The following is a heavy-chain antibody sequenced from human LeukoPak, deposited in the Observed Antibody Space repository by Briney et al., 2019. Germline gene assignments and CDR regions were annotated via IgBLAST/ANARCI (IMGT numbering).Heavy chain of an antibody. Sequence: GGSLRLSCAASGFTFSSYWMSWVRQAPGKGLEGVANIKQDGSEKYYADSVKGRFTISRDNSKNTLYLQMNSLRAEDTAVYYCARDERYCSGGSCYPSDGMDFWVQGTTVTVSS. CDR1: GFTFSSYW. J-gene: IGHJ6*02. CDR2: IKQDGSEK. D-gene: IGHD2-15*01. CDR3: ARDERYCSGGSCYPSDGMDF. V-gene: IGHV3-7*01.